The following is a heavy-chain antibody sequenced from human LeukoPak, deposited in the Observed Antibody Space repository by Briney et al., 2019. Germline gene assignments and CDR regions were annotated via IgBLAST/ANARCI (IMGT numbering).Heavy chain of an antibody. CDR3: AKTYSYGFDY. J-gene: IGHJ4*02. V-gene: IGHV3-30*02. CDR1: GFTFSGHG. CDR2: IRFDGSNR. Sequence: GGSLRLSCAASGFTFSGHGMHWVRQAPGKGLEWVAFIRFDGSNRYYADSVKGRFTISRDNSKSTLYLQMNSLRAEDTPVYYCAKTYSYGFDYWGLGSLVTVSS. D-gene: IGHD2-15*01.